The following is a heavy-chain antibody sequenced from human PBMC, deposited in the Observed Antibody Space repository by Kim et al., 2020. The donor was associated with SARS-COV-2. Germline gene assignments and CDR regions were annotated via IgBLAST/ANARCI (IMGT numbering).Heavy chain of an antibody. J-gene: IGHJ3*02. CDR1: GFTFSSYW. V-gene: IGHV3-7*03. CDR3: ARVLRFLEWLWDAFDI. Sequence: GGSLRLSCAASGFTFSSYWMSWVRQAPGKGLEWVANIKQDGSEKYYVDSVKGRFTISRDNAKNSLYLQMNSLRAEDTAVYYCARVLRFLEWLWDAFDIWGQGTMVTVSS. CDR2: IKQDGSEK. D-gene: IGHD3-3*01.